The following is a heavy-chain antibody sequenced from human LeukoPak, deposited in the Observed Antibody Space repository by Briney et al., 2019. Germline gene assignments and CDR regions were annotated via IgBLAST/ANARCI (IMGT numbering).Heavy chain of an antibody. CDR2: ISSDSSYI. Sequence: GESLRLSCAASGFTFSDYTMTWVRQAPGKGLEWVASISSDSSYIDYADSVKGRFTISRDNAKNSLFLKTDTLRGDDTGIYYCARDPNVLGITPYYFDFWGQGTLVTVSS. V-gene: IGHV3-21*01. J-gene: IGHJ4*02. CDR3: ARDPNVLGITPYYFDF. D-gene: IGHD3-10*02. CDR1: GFTFSDYT.